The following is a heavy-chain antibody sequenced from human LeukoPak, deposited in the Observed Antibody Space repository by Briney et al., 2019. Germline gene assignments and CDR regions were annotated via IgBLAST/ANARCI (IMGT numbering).Heavy chain of an antibody. CDR2: ISGSGSTI. V-gene: IGHV3-48*03. CDR1: GFTFSSYE. CDR3: ATANSGPDI. D-gene: IGHD1-1*01. J-gene: IGHJ3*02. Sequence: GGSLRLSCVASGFTFSSYEMNWVRQAPGKGLEWVSYISGSGSTIYYADSVKGRFTISRDNAKNSLYLQMNSLRAEDTAVYYCATANSGPDIWGQGTTVTVSS.